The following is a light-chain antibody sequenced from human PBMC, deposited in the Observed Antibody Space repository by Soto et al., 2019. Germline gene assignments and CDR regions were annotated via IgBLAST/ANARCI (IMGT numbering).Light chain of an antibody. CDR3: LQTYSTPGT. CDR1: QSISGY. V-gene: IGKV1-39*01. Sequence: DIQMTQSPSSLSASVGDRVTITCRASQSISGYLNWYQQKPGRAPNLLIYTAFSLQSGVPSRFSGSASGIDFTLTISSLQPEDFATYYCLQTYSTPGTFGQGTQL. J-gene: IGKJ2*02. CDR2: TAF.